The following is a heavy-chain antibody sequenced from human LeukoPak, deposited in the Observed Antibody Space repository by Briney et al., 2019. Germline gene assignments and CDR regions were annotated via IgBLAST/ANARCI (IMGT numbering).Heavy chain of an antibody. CDR3: ARERWDYFDSSGYSF. J-gene: IGHJ4*02. CDR2: ISNYDGST. CDR1: GYTFSSYS. V-gene: IGHV1-18*01. Sequence: ASVKVSCKASGYTFSSYSISWVRQAPGQGLDWIGWISNYDGSTKFAQNLQGRVTLTTDTSTSTAYMELRSLRSDDTAVYYCARERWDYFDSSGYSFWGQGTLVTVS. D-gene: IGHD3-22*01.